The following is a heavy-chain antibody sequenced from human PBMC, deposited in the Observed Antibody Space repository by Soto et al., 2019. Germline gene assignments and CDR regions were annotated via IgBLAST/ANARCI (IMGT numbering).Heavy chain of an antibody. J-gene: IGHJ4*02. CDR1: GYTFTRYD. CDR2: LNPHTGNS. D-gene: IGHD1-1*01. CDR3: ARRADTNVWNGFGADKYYVDF. Sequence: QVQLVQSGAEVRKPGASVKVSCEASGYTFTRYDIYWVRQATGPGLEWMWGLNPHTGNSGYAQKFQGRITVTSDTSINTVHMELSSLRSEDTAVDYCARRADTNVWNGFGADKYYVDFWGQGTRVTFSS. V-gene: IGHV1-8*01.